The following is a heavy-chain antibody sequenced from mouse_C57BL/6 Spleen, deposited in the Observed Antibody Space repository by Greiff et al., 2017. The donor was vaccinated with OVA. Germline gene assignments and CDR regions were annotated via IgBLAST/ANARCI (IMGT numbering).Heavy chain of an antibody. CDR2: IHPNSGST. Sequence: QVQLQQPGAELVKPGASVKLSCKASGYTFTSYWMHWVKQRPGQGLEWIGMIHPNSGSTNYNEKFKSKATLTVAKSSSTAYMQLSSLTSEDSAVYCCARAYYSNYDFDYWGQGTTLTVSS. V-gene: IGHV1-64*01. CDR3: ARAYYSNYDFDY. J-gene: IGHJ2*01. CDR1: GYTFTSYW. D-gene: IGHD2-5*01.